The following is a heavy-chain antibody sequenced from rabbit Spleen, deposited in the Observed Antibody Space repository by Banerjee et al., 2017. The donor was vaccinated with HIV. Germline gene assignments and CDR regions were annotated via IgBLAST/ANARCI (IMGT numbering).Heavy chain of an antibody. V-gene: IGHV1S40*01. D-gene: IGHD8-1*01. CDR1: GVSFSYSDY. J-gene: IGHJ6*01. CDR2: IGGGVSSIT. Sequence: QSLEESGGDLVKPGASLTLTCTASGVSFSYSDYMCWVRQPPGKGPEWIACIGGGVSSITYYATWAKGRFTISKTSSTTVTLQMTSLTAADTATYFCARDSGTSFSSYGMDLWGPGTLVTVS. CDR3: ARDSGTSFSSYGMDL.